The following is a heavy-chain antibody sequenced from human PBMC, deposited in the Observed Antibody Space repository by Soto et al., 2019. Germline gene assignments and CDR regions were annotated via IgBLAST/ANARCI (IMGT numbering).Heavy chain of an antibody. J-gene: IGHJ4*02. CDR1: GYTFTSYG. Sequence: ASVKVSCKASGYTFTSYGISWVRQAPGQGLEWMGWISAYNGNTNYAQKLQGRVTMTTDTSTSTAYMVLRSLRSDDTAVYYCARDRYCTNGVCYSGTFQDWGQGTLVTVSS. CDR3: ARDRYCTNGVCYSGTFQD. CDR2: ISAYNGNT. D-gene: IGHD2-8*01. V-gene: IGHV1-18*01.